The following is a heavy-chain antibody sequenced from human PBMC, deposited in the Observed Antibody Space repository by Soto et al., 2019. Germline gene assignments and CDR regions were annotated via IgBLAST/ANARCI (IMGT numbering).Heavy chain of an antibody. Sequence: SETLSLTCAVSGGSISSSNWWSWVRQPPGKGLEWIGEIYHSGSTNYNPSLKSRVTISVDKSKNQFSLKLSSVTAADTAVYYCARVLLFVYEGGAPTQILYSCPAPLVSV. CDR2: IYHSGST. J-gene: IGHJ4*02. CDR1: GGSISSSNW. V-gene: IGHV4-4*02. D-gene: IGHD1-26*01. CDR3: ARVLLFVYEGGAPTQILY.